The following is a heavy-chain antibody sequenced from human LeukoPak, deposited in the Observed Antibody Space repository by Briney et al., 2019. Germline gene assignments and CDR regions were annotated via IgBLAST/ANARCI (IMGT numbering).Heavy chain of an antibody. J-gene: IGHJ4*02. CDR2: ISYDGSNK. D-gene: IGHD3-3*01. Sequence: GGSLRLSCAASGFTFSTYAVHWVRQAPGKGLNWVAVISYDGSNKYYADSVKGRFTISRDNSKNTLYLQMNSLRAEDTAVYYCAKVYDFWGQGTLVTVSS. CDR3: AKVYDF. V-gene: IGHV3-30-3*01. CDR1: GFTFSTYA.